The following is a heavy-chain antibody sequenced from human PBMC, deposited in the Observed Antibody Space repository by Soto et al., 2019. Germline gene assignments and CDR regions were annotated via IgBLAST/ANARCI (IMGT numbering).Heavy chain of an antibody. J-gene: IGHJ4*02. CDR2: IYHSGST. D-gene: IGHD6-19*01. CDR3: ARAGGLGAVAADY. Sequence: QLQLQESASGLVKPSQTLSLTYAVSGGSISSGGYSWSWIRQPPGKGLEWIGYIYHSGSTYYNPSLKIRVTISVDRSKNQFSLKLSSVTAADTAVYYWARAGGLGAVAADYWGQGTLVTVSS. CDR1: GGSISSGGYS. V-gene: IGHV4-30-2*01.